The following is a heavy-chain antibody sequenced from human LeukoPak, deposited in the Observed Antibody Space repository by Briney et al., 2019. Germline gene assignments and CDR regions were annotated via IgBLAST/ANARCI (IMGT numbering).Heavy chain of an antibody. V-gene: IGHV1-18*04. CDR2: ISAYNGNT. CDR1: GYTFTGYY. Sequence: GASVKVSCTASGYTFTGYYMHWVRQAPGQGLEWMGWISAYNGNTNYAQKLQGRVTMTTDTSTSTAYMELRSLRSDDTAVYYCARITGNDVLKYYYYYYMDVWGKGTTVTVSS. D-gene: IGHD1-1*01. CDR3: ARITGNDVLKYYYYYYMDV. J-gene: IGHJ6*03.